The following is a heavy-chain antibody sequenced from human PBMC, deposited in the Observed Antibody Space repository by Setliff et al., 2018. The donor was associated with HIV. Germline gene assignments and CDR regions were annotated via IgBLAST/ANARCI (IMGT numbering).Heavy chain of an antibody. CDR3: ARQFWDFGYPGLFSFDI. J-gene: IGHJ3*02. CDR2: IYYSGST. V-gene: IGHV4-39*01. Sequence: SETLSLTCTVSGGSISSSSYYWAWIRQPPGKGPEWIGTIYYSGSTYYNPSLRSRVTMSVDPSKNQFSLKLSSGTAADTALYYCARQFWDFGYPGLFSFDIWGQGTMVTVSS. D-gene: IGHD3-9*01. CDR1: GGSISSSSYY.